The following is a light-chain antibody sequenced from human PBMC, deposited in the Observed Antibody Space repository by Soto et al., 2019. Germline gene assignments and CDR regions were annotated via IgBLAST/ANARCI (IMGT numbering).Light chain of an antibody. Sequence: EIVLTQSPGTLSLSPGERATLSCRASQSVSSSYLAWYQQKHGQAPRLLIYGASSRATGIPDRFSGSGSGTDFTLTISSLEPEDFAVYYCQQYGSSGWTFGQGTKVEIK. CDR1: QSVSSSY. V-gene: IGKV3-20*01. CDR3: QQYGSSGWT. CDR2: GAS. J-gene: IGKJ1*01.